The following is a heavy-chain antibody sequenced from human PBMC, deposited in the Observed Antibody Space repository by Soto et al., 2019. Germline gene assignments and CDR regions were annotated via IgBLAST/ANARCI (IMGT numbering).Heavy chain of an antibody. V-gene: IGHV3-15*01. J-gene: IGHJ6*02. CDR3: TTHCSSTSCYAGNGYYYYYGMDV. Sequence: GGSLRLSCAASGFTFSNAWMSWVRQAPGKGLEWVGRIKSKTDGGTTDYAAPVKGRFTISRDDSKNTLYLQMNSLKTEDTAVYCCTTHCSSTSCYAGNGYYYYYGMDVWGQGTTVTVSS. CDR2: IKSKTDGGTT. D-gene: IGHD2-2*01. CDR1: GFTFSNAW.